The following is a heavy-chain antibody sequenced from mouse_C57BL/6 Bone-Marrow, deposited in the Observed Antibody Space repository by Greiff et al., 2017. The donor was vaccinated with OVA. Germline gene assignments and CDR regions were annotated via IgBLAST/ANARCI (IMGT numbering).Heavy chain of an antibody. CDR2: IDPANGNT. J-gene: IGHJ2*01. CDR1: GFYITNTY. D-gene: IGHD1-1*01. CDR3: ASYYYGSRRGFDY. V-gene: IGHV14-3*01. Sequence: EVQLQQSVAELVRPGASVTLSCTASGFYITNTYMHWVKQRPEKGLEWIGRIDPANGNTKYAPKFQGKATITADTSSNTAYLQLSSLTSEDTAIYYCASYYYGSRRGFDYWGQGTTLTVSS.